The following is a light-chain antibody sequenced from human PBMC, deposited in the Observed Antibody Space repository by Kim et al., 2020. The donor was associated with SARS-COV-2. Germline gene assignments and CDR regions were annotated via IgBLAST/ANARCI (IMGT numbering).Light chain of an antibody. J-gene: IGKJ4*01. V-gene: IGKV4-1*01. CDR1: QSVLYSSNNENH. CDR3: QQYFITPLT. CDR2: WAS. Sequence: DIVMTQSPDSLAVSLGERATINCKSSQSVLYSSNNENHLAWYQQKSGQPPKLLIYWASTRESGVPDRFSGSGSGTNFTLTISRLQAEDVAVYYCQQYFITPLTFGGGTKVEIK.